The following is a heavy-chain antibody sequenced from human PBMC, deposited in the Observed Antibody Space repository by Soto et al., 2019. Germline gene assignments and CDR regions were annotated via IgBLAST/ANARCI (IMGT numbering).Heavy chain of an antibody. J-gene: IGHJ2*01. V-gene: IGHV3-21*04. CDR1: GLTFASYN. CDR2: ISHHSDYI. CDR3: VKDDRILGRRYFDL. D-gene: IGHD2-15*01. Sequence: GGSLRLSCASSGLTFASYNMLWVRQAPGKGLEWVASISHHSDYIYHADSVKGRFTVSRDNAKNTLFLQMNSLRVEDTAVYYCVKDDRILGRRYFDLWGRGTLVTVSS.